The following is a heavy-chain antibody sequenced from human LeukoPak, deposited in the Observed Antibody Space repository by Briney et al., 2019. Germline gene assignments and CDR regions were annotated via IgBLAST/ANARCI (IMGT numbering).Heavy chain of an antibody. CDR3: ARGSGNSFDC. CDR2: ISSSSSAM. J-gene: IGHJ4*02. D-gene: IGHD3-10*01. V-gene: IGHV3-48*02. CDR1: GFTFSSYS. Sequence: GGSLRLSCAASGFTFSSYSMSWVRQAPGKGLEWVSYISSSSSAMYYADSMKGRFTISRDNAKNSLYPQMNNLRDEDTAVYYCARGSGNSFDCWGQGALVTVSS.